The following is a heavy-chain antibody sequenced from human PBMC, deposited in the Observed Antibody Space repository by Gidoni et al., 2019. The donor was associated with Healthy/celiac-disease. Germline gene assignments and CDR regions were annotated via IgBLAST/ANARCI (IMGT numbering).Heavy chain of an antibody. J-gene: IGHJ4*02. Sequence: EVQLVESGGGLVQPGRSLRLSCAASGVTFDEYAMPWVRQAPGTGVEWVSGISWNSGSIGYADSVKGRFTISRDNAKNSLYLQMNSLRAEDTALYYCAKETYSYGYIDYWGQGTLVTVSS. CDR2: ISWNSGSI. V-gene: IGHV3-9*01. CDR1: GVTFDEYA. CDR3: AKETYSYGYIDY. D-gene: IGHD5-18*01.